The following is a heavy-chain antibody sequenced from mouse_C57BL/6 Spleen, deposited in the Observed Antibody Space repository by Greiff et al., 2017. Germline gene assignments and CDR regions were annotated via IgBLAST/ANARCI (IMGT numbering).Heavy chain of an antibody. CDR1: GYAFSSSW. CDR2: IYPGDGDT. J-gene: IGHJ2*01. CDR3: SRNDDYGYYFDY. Sequence: VQLQQSGPELVKPGASVKISCKASGYAFSSSWMNWVKQRPGKGLEWIGRIYPGDGDTNYNGKFKGKATLTADKSSSTAYMQLSSLTSEDSAVYFCSRNDDYGYYFDYWGQGTTLTVSS. D-gene: IGHD2-4*01. V-gene: IGHV1-82*01.